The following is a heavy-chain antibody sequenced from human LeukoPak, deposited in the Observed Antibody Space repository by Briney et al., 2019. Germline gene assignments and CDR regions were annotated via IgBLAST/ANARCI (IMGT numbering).Heavy chain of an antibody. CDR3: ARVVAAAGNNWFDP. D-gene: IGHD6-13*01. CDR2: IHDSGST. CDR1: GDSISSGGYS. Sequence: SETLSLTCAVSGDSISSGGYSWSWIRQTPGKGLEWIAYIHDSGSTYNNPSLKSRLSISIDTSKNQFSLKLNSVTAADAAVYYCARVVAAAGNNWFDPWGQGTLVTVSS. V-gene: IGHV4-30-4*07. J-gene: IGHJ5*02.